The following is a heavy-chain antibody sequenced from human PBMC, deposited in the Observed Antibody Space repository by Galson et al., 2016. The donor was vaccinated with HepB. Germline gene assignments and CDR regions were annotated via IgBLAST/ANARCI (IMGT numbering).Heavy chain of an antibody. CDR2: IYPGNSDT. D-gene: IGHD1-26*01. V-gene: IGHV5-51*01. CDR3: ARRVIMGEPDY. CDR1: GYSFTSTW. J-gene: IGHJ4*02. Sequence: QSGAEGKKPGESLKISCQASGYSFTSTWIGWVRQMPGKGLEWMGIIYPGNSDTVYTPSFRGQVTFSADKSINTAYLHWGSLTASDSAVYYCARRVIMGEPDYWGQGTLVTVSS.